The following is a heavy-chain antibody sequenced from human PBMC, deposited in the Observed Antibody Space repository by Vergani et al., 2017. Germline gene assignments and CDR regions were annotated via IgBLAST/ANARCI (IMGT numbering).Heavy chain of an antibody. J-gene: IGHJ4*02. CDR2: INPNSGGT. V-gene: IGHV1-2*02. CDR3: AKDATYYDFWSGPGGIDY. D-gene: IGHD3-3*01. Sequence: QVQLVQSGAEVKKPGASVKVSCKASGYTFTSYYMHWVRQAPGQGLEWMGWINPNSGGTNYAQKFQGRVTMTRDTSISTAYMELSRLRSDDTAVYYCAKDATYYDFWSGPGGIDYWGQGTLVTVSS. CDR1: GYTFTSYY.